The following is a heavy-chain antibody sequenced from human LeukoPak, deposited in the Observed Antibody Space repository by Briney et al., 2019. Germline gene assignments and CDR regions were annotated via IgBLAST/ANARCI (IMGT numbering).Heavy chain of an antibody. Sequence: SETLSLTCTVFGGSISSYYWSWIRQPPGKGLEWIGYIYYSGSTNYNPSLKSRVTISVDTSKNQFSLKLSSVTAADTAVYYCAGWAAGFDPWGQGTLVTVSS. CDR3: AGWAAGFDP. J-gene: IGHJ5*02. D-gene: IGHD6-13*01. CDR2: IYYSGST. V-gene: IGHV4-59*01. CDR1: GGSISSYY.